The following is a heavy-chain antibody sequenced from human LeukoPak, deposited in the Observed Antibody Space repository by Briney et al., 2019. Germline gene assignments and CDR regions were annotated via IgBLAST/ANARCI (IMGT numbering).Heavy chain of an antibody. CDR1: GGSISSYY. Sequence: SETLSFTCTVSGGSISSYYWSWIRQPPGKGLEWMGNIYYSASTNYKPSLKSRVTISVDTSKNTYSLKLRSVTVTDTAMYYCARQGEGWTGYQFDYWGQGTLVTVSS. V-gene: IGHV4-59*08. J-gene: IGHJ4*02. CDR2: IYYSAST. CDR3: ARQGEGWTGYQFDY. D-gene: IGHD3/OR15-3a*01.